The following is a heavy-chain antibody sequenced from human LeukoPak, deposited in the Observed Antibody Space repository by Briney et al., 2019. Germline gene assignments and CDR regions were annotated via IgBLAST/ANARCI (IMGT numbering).Heavy chain of an antibody. V-gene: IGHV4-59*01. CDR2: IHYSGST. CDR1: GDSISSYY. CDR3: ARAGGWYDSSGYSY. Sequence: SETLSLTCSVSGDSISSYYWSWIRQPPGKGLEWIGYIHYSGSTNYNPSLKSRVTISVDTSKNQFSLKLSSVTAAGTAVYYCARAGGWYDSSGYSYWGQGTLVTVSS. D-gene: IGHD3-22*01. J-gene: IGHJ4*02.